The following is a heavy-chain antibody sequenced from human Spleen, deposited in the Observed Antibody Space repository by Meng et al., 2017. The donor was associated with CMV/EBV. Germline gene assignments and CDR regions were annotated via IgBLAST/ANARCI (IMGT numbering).Heavy chain of an antibody. D-gene: IGHD3-3*01. CDR1: GGTFSNYV. CDR2: IIPIFGMV. V-gene: IGHV1-69*05. J-gene: IGHJ6*02. Sequence: SVKVSCKASGGTFSNYVISWVRQAPGQGLEWMGGIIPIFGMVNYTQKFQGRVTITTDESTSTAYMELSSLRSEDTAVYYCARGVLYYDFWSGYSFWNYYGMDVWGQGTTVTVSS. CDR3: ARGVLYYDFWSGYSFWNYYGMDV.